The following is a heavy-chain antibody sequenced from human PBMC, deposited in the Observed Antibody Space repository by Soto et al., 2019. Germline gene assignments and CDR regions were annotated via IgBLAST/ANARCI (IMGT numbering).Heavy chain of an antibody. Sequence: SVKVSCKASGGTFSSYSISWVRQAPGQGLEWMGGIIPIFSTANYAQKFQGRVTITADESTSTAYLELSSLRSEDTAVYYCARAVVALYYSCGMDVRGQGTTVTVSS. CDR3: ARAVVALYYSCGMDV. CDR2: IIPIFSTA. V-gene: IGHV1-69*13. J-gene: IGHJ6*02. CDR1: GGTFSSYS. D-gene: IGHD2-21*01.